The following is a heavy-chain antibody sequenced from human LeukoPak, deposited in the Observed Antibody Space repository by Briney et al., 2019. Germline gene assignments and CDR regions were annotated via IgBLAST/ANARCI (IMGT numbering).Heavy chain of an antibody. CDR1: GFTFSSYA. CDR3: AKRDRREYQLHWGNTNIDY. Sequence: PGGSLRLSCAASGFTFSSYAMHWVRQAPGKGLEWVAVISYDGSNKYYVDSVKGRFTISRDNSKNTLYLQMNSLRAEDTAVYYCAKRDRREYQLHWGNTNIDYWGQGTLVTVSS. V-gene: IGHV3-30*18. J-gene: IGHJ4*02. D-gene: IGHD2-2*01. CDR2: ISYDGSNK.